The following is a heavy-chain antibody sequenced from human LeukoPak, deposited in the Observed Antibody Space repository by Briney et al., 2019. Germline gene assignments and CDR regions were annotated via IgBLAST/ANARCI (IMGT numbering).Heavy chain of an antibody. CDR3: ARDHTPFQLAPMYYFDY. D-gene: IGHD2-2*01. CDR1: GFTFSSYA. J-gene: IGHJ4*02. CDR2: ISYDGSNK. V-gene: IGHV3-30-3*01. Sequence: GRSLRLSCAASGFTFSSYAMHWVRQAPGRGLEWVAVISYDGSNKYYADSVKGRFTISRDNSKNTLYLQMNSLRAEDTAVCYCARDHTPFQLAPMYYFDYWGQGTLVTVSS.